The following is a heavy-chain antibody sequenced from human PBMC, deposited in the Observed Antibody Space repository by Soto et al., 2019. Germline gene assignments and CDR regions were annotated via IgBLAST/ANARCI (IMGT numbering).Heavy chain of an antibody. CDR3: ARVERGTVTTVVDAFDI. D-gene: IGHD1-1*01. CDR2: MSHSGGT. J-gene: IGHJ3*02. Sequence: SETLSLTCAVHGGLVSSGSYYWSWIRQPPGKGLEWIGEMSHSGGTHFNPSLKSRVTISVDTSKNQFSLNIYSVTAADTALYYCARVERGTVTTVVDAFDIWGPGTMVTVSS. V-gene: IGHV4-61*01. CDR1: GGLVSSGSYY.